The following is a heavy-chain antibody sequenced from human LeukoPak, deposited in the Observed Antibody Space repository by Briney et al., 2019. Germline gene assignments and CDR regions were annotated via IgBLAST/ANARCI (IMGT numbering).Heavy chain of an antibody. V-gene: IGHV5-10-1*01. CDR2: IDPSDSYT. D-gene: IGHD6-6*01. Sequence: GESLKISCKGSGYSFTSYWISWVRQMPGKGLEWMGRIDPSDSYTNYSPSFQGHVTISADKSISTACLRWSSLKASDTAMYYCAVEYSSSSGCDYWGQGTLVTVSS. CDR3: AVEYSSSSGCDY. J-gene: IGHJ4*02. CDR1: GYSFTSYW.